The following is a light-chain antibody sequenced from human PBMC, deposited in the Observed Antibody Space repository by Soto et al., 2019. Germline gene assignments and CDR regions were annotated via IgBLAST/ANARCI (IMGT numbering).Light chain of an antibody. CDR3: QQSYNTLYT. V-gene: IGKV1-39*01. CDR1: QNIASY. CDR2: AAS. Sequence: DIQMTQSPSSLSASVGDRVTITCRASQNIASYLNWYQQKPGKAPNLLIYAASALQSGVPSRFIGSGSGTDFTLTISSLQPEDFASYYCQQSYNTLYTFGQGTKLEIK. J-gene: IGKJ2*01.